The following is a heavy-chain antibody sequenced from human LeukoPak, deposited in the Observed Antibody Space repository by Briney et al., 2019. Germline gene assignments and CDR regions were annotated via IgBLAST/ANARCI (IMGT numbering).Heavy chain of an antibody. CDR3: ARVCGHLGSPCNYYYYYGMDV. V-gene: IGHV4-61*02. D-gene: IGHD3-10*01. CDR1: GGSISSGSYY. Sequence: SETLSLTCTVSGGSISSGSYYWSWIRQPAGKGLEWIGRIYTSGSTYYNPSLKSRVTISVDTSKNQFSLKLSSVTAADTALYYCARVCGHLGSPCNYYYYYGMDVWGQGTTVTVSS. CDR2: IYTSGST. J-gene: IGHJ6*02.